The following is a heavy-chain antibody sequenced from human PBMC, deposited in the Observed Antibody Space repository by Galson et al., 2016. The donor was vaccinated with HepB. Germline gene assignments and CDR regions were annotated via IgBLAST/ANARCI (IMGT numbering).Heavy chain of an antibody. CDR3: ARLSTSGTYFGY. CDR2: INTGKGNT. J-gene: IGHJ4*02. CDR1: GYTFTNHA. Sequence: SVKVSCKASGYTFTNHAMHWVRQAPGQSLEWMGWINTGKGNTNYSQKFQDRVTITRDTSASTGYMDLSNLRSEDTAVYFCARLSTSGTYFGYWGQGVLVTASS. V-gene: IGHV1-3*04. D-gene: IGHD1-26*01.